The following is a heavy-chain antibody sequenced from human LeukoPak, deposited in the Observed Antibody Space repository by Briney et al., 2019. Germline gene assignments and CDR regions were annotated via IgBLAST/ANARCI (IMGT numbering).Heavy chain of an antibody. V-gene: IGHV1-46*01. Sequence: ASVKVSCKASGYTFTGYYIHWVRQAPGQGLEWMGIINPSGGSTSYAQKFQGRVTMARDMPTSTVYMELSSLRSEDTAVYYCARDYSRNSGRLGYWGQGTLVTVSS. D-gene: IGHD5-12*01. CDR2: INPSGGST. CDR3: ARDYSRNSGRLGY. CDR1: GYTFTGYY. J-gene: IGHJ4*02.